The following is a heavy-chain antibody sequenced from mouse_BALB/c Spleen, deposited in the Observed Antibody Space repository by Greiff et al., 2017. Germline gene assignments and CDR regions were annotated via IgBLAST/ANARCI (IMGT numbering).Heavy chain of an antibody. CDR1: GYSFTSYY. D-gene: IGHD1-3*01. CDR2: ICPGSGNT. Sequence: VQLLQSGPELVKPGASVKISCKASGYSFTSYYIHWVKQRPGQGLEWIGWICPGSGNTKYNEKFKGKATLTADTSSITAYMQLSSLTSEDSAVYYCAITILNYSRNDYAMDYWGQGTSVTVSS. V-gene: IGHV1-66*01. J-gene: IGHJ4*01. CDR3: AITILNYSRNDYAMDY.